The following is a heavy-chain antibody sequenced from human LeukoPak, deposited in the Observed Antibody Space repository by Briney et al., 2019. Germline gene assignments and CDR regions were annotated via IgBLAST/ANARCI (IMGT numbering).Heavy chain of an antibody. D-gene: IGHD3-9*01. CDR3: ARATTYDILTGYFDY. Sequence: GGSLRLSCAASGFTFSDNYMSWIRQAPGKGLEWVSYISSSGSIYYADSVKGRFTMSRDNAKNSLYLQMNSLRAEDTAVYYCARATTYDILTGYFDYWGQGTLVTVSS. V-gene: IGHV3-11*04. CDR2: ISSSGSI. CDR1: GFTFSDNY. J-gene: IGHJ4*02.